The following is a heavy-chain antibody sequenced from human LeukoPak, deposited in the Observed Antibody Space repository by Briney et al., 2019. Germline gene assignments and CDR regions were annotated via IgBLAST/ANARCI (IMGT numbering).Heavy chain of an antibody. D-gene: IGHD3-3*01. V-gene: IGHV3-15*01. CDR1: GFTFSSFG. CDR3: TTGFDFWSGYLDY. CDR2: IKSKTDGGTT. Sequence: GGSLRLSCAASGFTFSSFGMSWVRQAPGKGLEWVGRIKSKTDGGTTDYAAPVKGRFTISRDDSKNTLYLQMNSLKTEDTAVYYCTTGFDFWSGYLDYWGQGTLVTVSS. J-gene: IGHJ4*02.